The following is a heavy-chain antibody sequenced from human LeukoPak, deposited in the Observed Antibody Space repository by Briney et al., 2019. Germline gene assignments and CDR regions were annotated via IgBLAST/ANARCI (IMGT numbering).Heavy chain of an antibody. CDR1: GGSISSYY. CDR2: IDTSGNT. V-gene: IGHV4-4*07. D-gene: IGHD3-22*01. CDR3: ARDGPYDSSGLSYWYFDL. Sequence: SETLSLTCTVSGGSISSYYWSWIRQPAGKGLEWIGRIDTSGNTNYKPSLKSRVTMSVDTSKNQFSPKLSSVTAADTAVYYCARDGPYDSSGLSYWYFDLWGRGTLVTVSS. J-gene: IGHJ2*01.